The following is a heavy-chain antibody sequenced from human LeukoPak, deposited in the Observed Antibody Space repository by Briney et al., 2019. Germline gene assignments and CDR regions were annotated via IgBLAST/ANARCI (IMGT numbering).Heavy chain of an antibody. V-gene: IGHV4-59*08. CDR1: GGHNSHYY. Sequence: SETLTLTCSLAGGHNSHYYWRWLRQPPERGLECIGFIHYSGSNQYSPPLKRRVTMSVATSNNQFSLKLSSVTAADTAIYYCVRHSGAYPHYFDYWGQGTLVTVSS. J-gene: IGHJ4*02. CDR3: VRHSGAYPHYFDY. D-gene: IGHD1-26*01. CDR2: IHYSGSN.